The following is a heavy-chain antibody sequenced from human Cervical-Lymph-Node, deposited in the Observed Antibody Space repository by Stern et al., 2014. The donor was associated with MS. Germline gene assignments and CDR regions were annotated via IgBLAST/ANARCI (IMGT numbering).Heavy chain of an antibody. D-gene: IGHD2-15*01. J-gene: IGHJ4*02. CDR3: ARGGGYCSGGACYWAV. CDR2: MNSKSGNT. CDR1: GFTFTNYE. Sequence: QVQLVQSGAEVKKPGASVKVSCKTSGFTFTNYEINWVRQATGQGPEWMGWMNSKSGNTAHAERFQGRVTMTWNTSISTAYMELSSLRSEDTAVYYCARGGGYCSGGACYWAVWGQGTLVTVSS. V-gene: IGHV1-8*01.